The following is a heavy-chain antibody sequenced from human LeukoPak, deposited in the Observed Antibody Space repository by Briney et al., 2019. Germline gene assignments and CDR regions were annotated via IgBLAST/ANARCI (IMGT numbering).Heavy chain of an antibody. V-gene: IGHV3-48*03. CDR3: ARYNYGRNFDY. Sequence: RGSLRLSCAASGFTLSSYEMNWVRQAPGGGLEWISYIISSGTTIYYADSVKGRFTISRDNAKNSLYLQMNSLRAEDTAVYYCARYNYGRNFDYWGQGTLVTVSS. CDR1: GFTLSSYE. CDR2: IISSGTTI. J-gene: IGHJ4*02. D-gene: IGHD5-18*01.